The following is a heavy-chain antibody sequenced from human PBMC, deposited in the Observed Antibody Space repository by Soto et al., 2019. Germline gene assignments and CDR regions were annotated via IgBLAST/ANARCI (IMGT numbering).Heavy chain of an antibody. CDR2: IYYSGST. V-gene: IGHV4-31*03. Sequence: QVQLQESGPGLVKPSQTLSLTCTVSVASISSGGYYWSWIRQHPGEGLEWIGYIYYSGSTSYNPSLKSRVTISVDTSKNQFSLKRSSGTDADTAVYYCARESKYDTSGYPPWFAPWGQGTLVTVSS. D-gene: IGHD3-22*01. J-gene: IGHJ5*02. CDR3: ARESKYDTSGYPPWFAP. CDR1: VASISSGGYY.